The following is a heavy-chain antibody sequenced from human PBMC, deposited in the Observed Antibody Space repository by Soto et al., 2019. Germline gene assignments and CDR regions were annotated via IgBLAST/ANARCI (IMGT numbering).Heavy chain of an antibody. D-gene: IGHD2-8*01. V-gene: IGHV4-39*01. CDR2: IYYSGST. Sequence: SETLSLTCTVSGGSISSSSYYWGWIRQPPGKGLEWIGSIYYSGSTYYNPSLKSRVTISVDTSKNQFSLKLSSVTAADTAVYYCATQGGDIVLTGSDDAFDIWGQGTMVTVSS. J-gene: IGHJ3*02. CDR1: GGSISSSSYY. CDR3: ATQGGDIVLTGSDDAFDI.